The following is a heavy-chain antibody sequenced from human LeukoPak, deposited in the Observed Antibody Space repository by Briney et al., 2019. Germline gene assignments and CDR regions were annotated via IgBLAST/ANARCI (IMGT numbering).Heavy chain of an antibody. Sequence: GGSLRLSCAASGFTFSDYYMTWIRQAPGKGLEWVSYISSSGITIYYTDSVKGRFTISRDNAKNSLYLRMNSLRAEDTAVYYCARGVKYYYYYMDVWGKGTTVTVS. CDR1: GFTFSDYY. V-gene: IGHV3-11*04. J-gene: IGHJ6*03. CDR3: ARGVKYYYYYMDV. CDR2: ISSSGITI.